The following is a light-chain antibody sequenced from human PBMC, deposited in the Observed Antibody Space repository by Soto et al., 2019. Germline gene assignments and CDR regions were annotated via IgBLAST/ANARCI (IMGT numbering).Light chain of an antibody. CDR1: QSISET. Sequence: DILMKLCPSTLAVSPGGRAPLSCRASQSISETLAWYQQKPGKAPRLLIYGASTRATGIPVRFSGSGSGTEFTLTISSLQSEDVAVYYCQHYNNWIASFGGGTKVDIK. CDR3: QHYNNWIAS. CDR2: GAS. J-gene: IGKJ4*01. V-gene: IGKV3-15*01.